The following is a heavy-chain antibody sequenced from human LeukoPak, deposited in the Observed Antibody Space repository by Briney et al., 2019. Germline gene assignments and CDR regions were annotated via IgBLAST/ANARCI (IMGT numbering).Heavy chain of an antibody. CDR2: ISDSGNT. V-gene: IGHV4-39*02. CDR1: GGSISSRSYY. J-gene: IGHJ4*02. D-gene: IGHD5-18*01. CDR3: ARESYSHGLWYFDY. Sequence: SETLSLTCTVSGGSISSRSYYWGWIRQPPGKGLEWIGKISDSGNTYYSPSLRSRVTISIDMSKDQFSLKLSSVTAADTAVYYCARESYSHGLWYFDYWGQGTLVTVSS.